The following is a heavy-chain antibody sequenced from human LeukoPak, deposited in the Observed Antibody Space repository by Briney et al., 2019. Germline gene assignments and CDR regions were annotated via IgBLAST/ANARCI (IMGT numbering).Heavy chain of an antibody. J-gene: IGHJ4*02. CDR1: GYSFTSYW. V-gene: IGHV5-51*01. Sequence: GESLKISCKGSGYSFTSYWIGWVRQMPGKGLEWMGTIYPGDSDTRYSPSFQGQVTISADKSISTTYLQWSSLKASDTAMYYCARRVYYGSGPRYYFDYWGQGTLVTVSS. CDR2: IYPGDSDT. D-gene: IGHD3-10*01. CDR3: ARRVYYGSGPRYYFDY.